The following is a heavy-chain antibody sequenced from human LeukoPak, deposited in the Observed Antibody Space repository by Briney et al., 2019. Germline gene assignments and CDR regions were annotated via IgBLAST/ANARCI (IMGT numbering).Heavy chain of an antibody. J-gene: IGHJ4*02. CDR3: ARGIVGPTFDY. V-gene: IGHV4-30-2*01. Sequence: SQTLSLTCTVSGGSVTSGTFYWSWIRQPPGKGLEWIGYISHSGSTYSNPSLKSRVTISVDRSKNQFSLKLSSVTVADTAVYYCARGIVGPTFDYWGQGTLVTVSS. CDR2: ISHSGST. CDR1: GGSVTSGTFY. D-gene: IGHD1-26*01.